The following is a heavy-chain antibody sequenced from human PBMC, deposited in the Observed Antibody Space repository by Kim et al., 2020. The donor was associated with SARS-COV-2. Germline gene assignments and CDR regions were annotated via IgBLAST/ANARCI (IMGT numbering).Heavy chain of an antibody. CDR2: INHSGST. Sequence: SETLSLTCAVYGGSFSGYYWSWIRQPPGKGLEWIGEINHSGSTNYNPSLKSRVTISVDTSKNQFSLKLSSVTAADTAVYYCARGLSPVVVPAAIFDYWGQGTLVTVSS. CDR3: ARGLSPVVVPAAIFDY. J-gene: IGHJ4*02. D-gene: IGHD2-2*02. CDR1: GGSFSGYY. V-gene: IGHV4-34*01.